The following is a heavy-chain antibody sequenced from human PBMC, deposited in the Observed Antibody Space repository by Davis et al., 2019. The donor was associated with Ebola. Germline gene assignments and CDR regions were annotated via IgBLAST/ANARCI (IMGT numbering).Heavy chain of an antibody. D-gene: IGHD3-3*01. CDR2: ISSNGGST. J-gene: IGHJ6*02. Sequence: GESLKISCSASGFTFSSYAMHWVRQAPGKGLEHVSAISSNGGSTYYADSVKGRLTISRDNSKNTLYLQMSSLRAEDTAVYYCVKTQFLEWSYGLDVWGQGTTVTVSS. CDR1: GFTFSSYA. V-gene: IGHV3-64D*06. CDR3: VKTQFLEWSYGLDV.